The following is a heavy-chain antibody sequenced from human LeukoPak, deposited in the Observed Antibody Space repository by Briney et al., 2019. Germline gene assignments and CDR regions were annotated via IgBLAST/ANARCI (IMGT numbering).Heavy chain of an antibody. V-gene: IGHV1-69*06. J-gene: IGHJ4*02. Sequence: SVKVSCKASGVTFNNDVITWVRQAPGQGLECMGGIIPMFGTTNYAQKVQGRVTITADKSTNTAYMELSSLTSEDTAVYYCALGLGIAAAELDYWGQGTLVTVSS. CDR2: IIPMFGTT. CDR3: ALGLGIAAAELDY. CDR1: GVTFNNDV. D-gene: IGHD6-13*01.